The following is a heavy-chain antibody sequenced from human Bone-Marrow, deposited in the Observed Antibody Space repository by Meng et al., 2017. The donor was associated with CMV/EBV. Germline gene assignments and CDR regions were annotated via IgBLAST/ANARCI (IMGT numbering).Heavy chain of an antibody. CDR2: VSTGGST. CDR1: GFTFRNAW. J-gene: IGHJ4*02. CDR3: ARGDQLLGRGGF. D-gene: IGHD2-2*01. Sequence: GESLKISCAASGFTFRNAWMNWVRQAPGKGLEWISAVSTGGSTNYADSVKGRFTVSRDNSNNPLYLQMNDLRAEDTALYYCARGDQLLGRGGFWGQGTLVTVSS. V-gene: IGHV3-23*01.